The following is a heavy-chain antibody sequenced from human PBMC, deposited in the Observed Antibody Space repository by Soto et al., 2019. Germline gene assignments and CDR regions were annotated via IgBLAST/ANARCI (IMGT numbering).Heavy chain of an antibody. J-gene: IGHJ4*02. CDR3: ARELMTTVTYFDY. CDR2: ARNKANSYTT. V-gene: IGHV3-72*01. D-gene: IGHD4-17*01. Sequence: PGGSLRLSXSASGFTFSDHYVDWVRQAPGKGLEWVGRARNKANSYTTEYAASVKGRFTISRDDSKNSLYLQMNSLKAEDTAVYYCARELMTTVTYFDYWGQGTLVTVSS. CDR1: GFTFSDHY.